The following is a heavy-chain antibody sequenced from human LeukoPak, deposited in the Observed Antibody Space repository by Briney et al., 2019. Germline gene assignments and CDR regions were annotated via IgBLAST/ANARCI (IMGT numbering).Heavy chain of an antibody. Sequence: ASVKLSCKASGFTFTGYYIHWVRQSPGQGLEWMGWINPYSGGTNSAQRFQGRVTMTRDTSISTAYMELSRLKSDDTAVYCCARRGYGSGSYSDYWGKGTMVTVSS. J-gene: IGHJ4*01. CDR2: INPYSGGT. D-gene: IGHD3-10*01. CDR1: GFTFTGYY. V-gene: IGHV1-2*02. CDR3: ARRGYGSGSYSDY.